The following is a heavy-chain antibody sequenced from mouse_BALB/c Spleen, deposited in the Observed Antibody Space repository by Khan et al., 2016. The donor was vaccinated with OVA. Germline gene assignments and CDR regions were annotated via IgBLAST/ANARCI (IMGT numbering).Heavy chain of an antibody. CDR3: ARDYGYDEGFGY. Sequence: QVQLQQSGPELVKPGASVKMSCKASGYTFTSYYILWVRQRPGQGLEWIGWIYPGDGNTQYNENFKGKTTLTEDKSSSTAYMLISTLTSEDSAIYFCARDYGYDEGFGYWGQGTLVTVSA. J-gene: IGHJ3*01. D-gene: IGHD2-2*01. V-gene: IGHV1S56*01. CDR1: GYTFTSYY. CDR2: IYPGDGNT.